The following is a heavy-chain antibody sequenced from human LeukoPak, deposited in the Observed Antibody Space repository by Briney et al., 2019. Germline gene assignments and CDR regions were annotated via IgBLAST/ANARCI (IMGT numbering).Heavy chain of an antibody. CDR2: IYTSGST. V-gene: IGHV4-4*07. D-gene: IGHD2-2*01. CDR3: ARDSSSTSWSDAFDI. CDR1: GGSISSYY. Sequence: SETLSLTCTVSGGSISSYYWSWIRQPAGKGLEWIGRIYTSGSTNYNPSLKSRVTMSVDTPKNQFSLKLSSVTAADTAVYYCARDSSSTSWSDAFDIWGQGTMVTVSS. J-gene: IGHJ3*02.